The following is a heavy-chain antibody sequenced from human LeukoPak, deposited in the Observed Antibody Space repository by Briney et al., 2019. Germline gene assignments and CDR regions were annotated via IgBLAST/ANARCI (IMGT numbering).Heavy chain of an antibody. Sequence: GGSLRLSCAASGFTFSSYEMNWVRQAPGKGLEWVSYISSSGNTIFYADSVKGRFTISRDNAKNSLYLQMNSLRAEDTAVYHCARELPPYTYFYVSSGYYGGYWGQGTLVTVSS. CDR1: GFTFSSYE. CDR2: ISSSGNTI. J-gene: IGHJ4*02. D-gene: IGHD3-22*01. V-gene: IGHV3-48*03. CDR3: ARELPPYTYFYVSSGYYGGY.